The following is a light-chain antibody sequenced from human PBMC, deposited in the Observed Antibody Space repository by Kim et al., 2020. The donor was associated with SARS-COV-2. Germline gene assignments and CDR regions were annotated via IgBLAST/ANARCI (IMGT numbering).Light chain of an antibody. Sequence: EILLTQSPGTLSLSPGERATLSCRASQSVSSSYLAWYQQKPGQAPRLLIYGASSRATGIPDRFSGSGSGTDFTLTISRLEPEDFAVYYCQLEGSSGYSRRQGTKLAI. V-gene: IGKV3-20*01. CDR1: QSVSSSY. CDR3: QLEGSSGYS. CDR2: GAS. J-gene: IGKJ2*03.